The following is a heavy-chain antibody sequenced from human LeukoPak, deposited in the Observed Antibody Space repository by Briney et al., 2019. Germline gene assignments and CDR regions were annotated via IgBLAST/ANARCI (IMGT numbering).Heavy chain of an antibody. Sequence: SETLSLTCTVSGGSVSSGSYYWSWIRQPPGKGLEWIGYIYYSGSTNYNPSLKSRVTISVDTSKNQFSLKLSSVTAADTAVYYCASRGRQTTGFDYWGQGTPVTVSS. CDR3: ASRGRQTTGFDY. CDR1: GGSVSSGSYY. CDR2: IYYSGST. J-gene: IGHJ4*02. D-gene: IGHD3-10*01. V-gene: IGHV4-61*01.